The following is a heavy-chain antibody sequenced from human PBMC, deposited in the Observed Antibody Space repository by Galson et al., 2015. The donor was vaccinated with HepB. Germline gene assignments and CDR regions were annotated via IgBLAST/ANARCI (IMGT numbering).Heavy chain of an antibody. J-gene: IGHJ4*02. D-gene: IGHD6-13*01. V-gene: IGHV3-73*01. CDR2: IRSKATNFAA. CDR3: VRSGDFSGYSSR. Sequence: SLRLSCAASGFTFSGSAIHWVRQASGKRPEWIGHIRSKATNFAALYVPWLRVRFTISRADSKNLAYLHMRSLKTDDTAVYYCVRSGDFSGYSSRWGQGTLVTVSS. CDR1: GFTFSGSA.